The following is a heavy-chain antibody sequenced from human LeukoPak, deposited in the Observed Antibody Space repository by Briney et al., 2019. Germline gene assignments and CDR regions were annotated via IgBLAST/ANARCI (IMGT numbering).Heavy chain of an antibody. Sequence: SETLSLTCAVYGGSFSGYYWSWIRQPPGKGLEWIGEINHSGSTNYNPSLKSLVTILVDTSKNQLSLKLRSVTAADTAVYYCARGREYCRGGSCSPPFLFDYWGQGTLVTVSS. V-gene: IGHV4-34*01. CDR2: INHSGST. J-gene: IGHJ4*02. CDR1: GGSFSGYY. CDR3: ARGREYCRGGSCSPPFLFDY. D-gene: IGHD2-15*01.